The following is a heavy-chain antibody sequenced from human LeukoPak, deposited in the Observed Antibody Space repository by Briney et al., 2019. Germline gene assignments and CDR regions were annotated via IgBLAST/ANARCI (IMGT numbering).Heavy chain of an antibody. CDR2: INHSGST. Sequence: PSETLSLTCAVYGGSFSGYYWSWIRQPPGTGLEWIGEINHSGSTNYNPSLKSRVTISVDTSKNQFSLKLSSVTAADTAVYYCAREGARDAFDIWGQGTMVTVSS. CDR3: AREGARDAFDI. V-gene: IGHV4-34*01. J-gene: IGHJ3*02. CDR1: GGSFSGYY. D-gene: IGHD4/OR15-4a*01.